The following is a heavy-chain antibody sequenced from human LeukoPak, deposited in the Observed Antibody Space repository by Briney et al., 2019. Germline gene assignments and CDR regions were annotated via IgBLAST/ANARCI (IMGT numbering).Heavy chain of an antibody. CDR1: GFTFSSYS. CDR2: ISSSSSYI. D-gene: IGHD3-22*01. J-gene: IGHJ4*02. V-gene: IGHV3-21*01. CDR3: ARGHYDSSGYYYPYYFDY. Sequence: GGSLRLSCAASGFTFSSYSMNWVRQAPGKGLEWVSSISSSSSYIYYADSVKGRFTISRDNAKNSLYLQMNSLRAEDTAVYYCARGHYDSSGYYYPYYFDYWGQGTLVTVSS.